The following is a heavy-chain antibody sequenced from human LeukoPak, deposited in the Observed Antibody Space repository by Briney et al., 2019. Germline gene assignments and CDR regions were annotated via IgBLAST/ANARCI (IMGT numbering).Heavy chain of an antibody. CDR3: ARGGVPAAYYYYYYGMDV. V-gene: IGHV3-66*01. CDR2: IYSGGST. Sequence: GGSLRLSCAASGFTVSSNYMSWVRQAPGKGLEWVSVIYSGGSTYYADSVKGRFTISRDKSKNTLYLQMNSLRAEDTAVYYCARGGVPAAYYYYYYGMDVWGQGTTVTVSS. CDR1: GFTVSSNY. J-gene: IGHJ6*02. D-gene: IGHD2-2*01.